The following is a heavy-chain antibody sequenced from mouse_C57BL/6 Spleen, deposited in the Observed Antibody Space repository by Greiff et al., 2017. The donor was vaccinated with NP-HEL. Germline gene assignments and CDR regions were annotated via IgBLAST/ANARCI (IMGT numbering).Heavy chain of an antibody. CDR2: INPSNGGT. CDR1: GYTFTSYW. V-gene: IGHV1-53*01. CDR3: ARGRGNYWYFDV. J-gene: IGHJ1*03. D-gene: IGHD1-1*01. Sequence: QVQLQQSGTELVKPGASVKLSCKASGYTFTSYWMHWVKQRPGQGLEWIGNINPSNGGTNYNEKFKSKATLTVDKSSSTAYMQLSSLTSEDSAVYYCARGRGNYWYFDVWGTGTTVTVSS.